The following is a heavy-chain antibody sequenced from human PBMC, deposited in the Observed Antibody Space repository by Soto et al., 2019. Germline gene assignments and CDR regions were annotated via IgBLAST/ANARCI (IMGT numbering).Heavy chain of an antibody. CDR1: GFTFSSYG. J-gene: IGHJ4*02. V-gene: IGHV3-30*18. Sequence: PGGSLRLSCAASGFTFSSYGMHWVRQSPGKGLEWVAVISYDGSNKYYADSVKGRFTISRDNSKNTLYLQMNSLRAEDTAVYYCAKAPIVVVVAASYYFDYWGQGTLVTVSS. D-gene: IGHD2-15*01. CDR3: AKAPIVVVVAASYYFDY. CDR2: ISYDGSNK.